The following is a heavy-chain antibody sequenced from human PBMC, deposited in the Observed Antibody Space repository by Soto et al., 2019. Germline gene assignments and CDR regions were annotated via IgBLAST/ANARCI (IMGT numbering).Heavy chain of an antibody. Sequence: PGGSLRLSCISSGFTSRTYTMNWVRQAPGKGLEWVSGIRGFSPYTFYAESVEGRFTISRDNAKNSLYLQMNSLRAEDTAVYYCARDRGYDAHDYYYNAMDVWGQGTTVTVSS. J-gene: IGHJ6*02. CDR3: ARDRGYDAHDYYYNAMDV. V-gene: IGHV3-21*06. CDR1: GFTSRTYT. D-gene: IGHD3-10*01. CDR2: IRGFSPYT.